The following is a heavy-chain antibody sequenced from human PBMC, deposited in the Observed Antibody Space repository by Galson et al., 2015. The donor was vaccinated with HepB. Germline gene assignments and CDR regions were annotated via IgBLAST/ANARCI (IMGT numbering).Heavy chain of an antibody. J-gene: IGHJ6*02. CDR1: GFTFSNYW. CDR3: ARAGRDFYYGMDI. Sequence: SLRLSCAGSGFTFSNYWIHWVRQVPGKGPVWVSRIRSDGSVTDYADSVKGRFTISRDNAKKTVYLQMNGLGAEDTAVYYCARAGRDFYYGMDIWGQGATVIVSS. CDR2: IRSDGSVT. D-gene: IGHD1-26*01. V-gene: IGHV3-74*01.